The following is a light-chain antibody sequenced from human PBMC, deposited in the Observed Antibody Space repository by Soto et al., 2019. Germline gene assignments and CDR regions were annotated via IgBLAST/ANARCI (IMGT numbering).Light chain of an antibody. CDR3: QQYHRSSIT. Sequence: DIQMTQSPSTLSASVGDRVTITSRASQSISSWLAWYQQKPGKAPKLLIYDASSLESGVPSRFSGSGSGTELTLTISSLQPDDFATYYCQQYHRSSITFGQGTRLEIK. J-gene: IGKJ5*01. V-gene: IGKV1-5*01. CDR2: DAS. CDR1: QSISSW.